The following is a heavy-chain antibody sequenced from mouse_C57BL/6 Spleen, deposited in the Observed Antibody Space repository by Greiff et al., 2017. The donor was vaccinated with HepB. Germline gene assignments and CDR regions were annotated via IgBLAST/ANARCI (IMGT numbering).Heavy chain of an antibody. CDR3: TEPPYYAMDY. Sequence: QVQLQQSGAELVRPGASVTLSCKASGYTFTDYEMHWVKQTPVHGLEWIGAIDPETGGTAYNQKFKGKAILTADKSSSTAYMELRSLTSEDSAVYYGTEPPYYAMDYWGQGTSVTVSS. CDR2: IDPETGGT. J-gene: IGHJ4*01. CDR1: GYTFTDYE. V-gene: IGHV1-15*01.